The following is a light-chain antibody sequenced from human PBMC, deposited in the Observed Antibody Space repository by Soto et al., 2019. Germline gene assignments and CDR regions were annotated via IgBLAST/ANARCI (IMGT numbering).Light chain of an antibody. Sequence: EIVLTQSPATLSLSPGERATLSCRASQSVNRYLAWYQQKPGQAPRLLIYDASNRATGIPARFSGSGSGTDFTLTISSLEPEDFAIYYCQPRSNWPLTFGGGTKVEIK. CDR2: DAS. CDR3: QPRSNWPLT. CDR1: QSVNRY. V-gene: IGKV3-11*01. J-gene: IGKJ4*01.